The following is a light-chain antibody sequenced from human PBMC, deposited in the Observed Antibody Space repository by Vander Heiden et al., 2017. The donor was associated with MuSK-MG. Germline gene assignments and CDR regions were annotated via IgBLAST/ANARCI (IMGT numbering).Light chain of an antibody. CDR2: GAS. J-gene: IGKJ2*02. V-gene: IGKV3-20*01. CDR1: QSVSSSY. CDR3: QQFRGT. Sequence: EIVLTQSPGTLSLLPGERATLACRASQSVSSSYLAWYQQKPGQAPRLLIYGASSRATGIPDRFSGSGSGTDFTLTISRLEPEDFAVYYCQQFRGTFGQGTKLEIK.